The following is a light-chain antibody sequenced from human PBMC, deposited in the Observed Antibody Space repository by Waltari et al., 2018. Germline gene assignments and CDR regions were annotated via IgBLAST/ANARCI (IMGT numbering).Light chain of an antibody. Sequence: EVLMTQSPAALSVSPGERATLSCRASQDISDNLAWYQHKPGQPPRLLISGASTRAAGVPARFSGGGSGTDFSLTISSLESEDSAIYFCQQYNTWPPSTFGQGTKLEIK. CDR1: QDISDN. J-gene: IGKJ2*02. CDR3: QQYNTWPPST. CDR2: GAS. V-gene: IGKV3-15*01.